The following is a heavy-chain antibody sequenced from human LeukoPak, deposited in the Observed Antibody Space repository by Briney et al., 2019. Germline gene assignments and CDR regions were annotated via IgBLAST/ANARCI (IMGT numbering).Heavy chain of an antibody. D-gene: IGHD2-15*01. V-gene: IGHV3-33*06. J-gene: IGHJ4*02. CDR3: AKAARGAVVVAAEIFDY. CDR2: IWYDGSNK. Sequence: AGGSLRLSCAASGFTFSSYGMHWVRQAPGKGLEWVAVIWYDGSNKYYADSVKGRFTISRDNSKNTLYLQMNSLRAEDTAVYYCAKAARGAVVVAAEIFDYWGQGTLVTVSS. CDR1: GFTFSSYG.